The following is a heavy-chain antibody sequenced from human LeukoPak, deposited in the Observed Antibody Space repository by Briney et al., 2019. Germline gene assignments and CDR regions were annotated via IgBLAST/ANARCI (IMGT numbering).Heavy chain of an antibody. V-gene: IGHV3-7*01. Sequence: GGSLRLSCAASVFTFSSYWMSWVRQAPGKGLEWVANIKQDGSEKYYVDSVKGRFTISRDNAKNSLYLQMNSLRAEDTAVYYCARSQFAFDIWGQGTMVTVSS. CDR1: VFTFSSYW. J-gene: IGHJ3*02. CDR2: IKQDGSEK. CDR3: ARSQFAFDI.